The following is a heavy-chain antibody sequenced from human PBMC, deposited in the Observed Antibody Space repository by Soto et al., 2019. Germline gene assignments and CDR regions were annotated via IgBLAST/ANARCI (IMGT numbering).Heavy chain of an antibody. V-gene: IGHV4-61*01. J-gene: IGHJ4*02. CDR3: ARDYYGSGSSRAFDY. CDR1: GGSVSSGSYY. D-gene: IGHD3-10*01. Sequence: SETLSLTCTVSGGSVSSGSYYWSWIRQPPEKGLEWIGYIYYSGSTNYNPSLKSRVTISVDTSKNQFSLKLSSVTAADTAVYYCARDYYGSGSSRAFDYWGQGTLVTVSS. CDR2: IYYSGST.